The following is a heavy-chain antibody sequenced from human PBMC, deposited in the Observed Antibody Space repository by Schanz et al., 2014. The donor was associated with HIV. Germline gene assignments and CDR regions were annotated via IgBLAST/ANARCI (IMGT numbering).Heavy chain of an antibody. D-gene: IGHD3-22*01. CDR2: ITESGGRT. Sequence: EVQLLESRGGLVQPGGSLRLSCSASGFTFDNYAMTWVRQAPGKGLEWVSSITESGGRTYSADSVNGRFTISRDNSKNTLYLQMTALRTDDTAVYYCAKPEYDSSGNSQSHFDYWGPGTLVTVSS. V-gene: IGHV3-23*01. CDR3: AKPEYDSSGNSQSHFDY. J-gene: IGHJ4*02. CDR1: GFTFDNYA.